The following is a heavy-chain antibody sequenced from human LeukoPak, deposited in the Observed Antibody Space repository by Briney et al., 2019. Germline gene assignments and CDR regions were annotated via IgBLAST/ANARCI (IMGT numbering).Heavy chain of an antibody. CDR1: GFTFSSSW. V-gene: IGHV3-74*01. Sequence: PGESLRLSCAASGFTFSSSWMHWVRQAPGKGLIWVPRMNSDGRTTTYADSVKGRFTISRDNAKDTLYLQMNSLRAEDTAVYYCVRGASGWYGMDVWGQGTTVTVSS. J-gene: IGHJ6*02. CDR3: VRGASGWYGMDV. CDR2: MNSDGRTT. D-gene: IGHD6-19*01.